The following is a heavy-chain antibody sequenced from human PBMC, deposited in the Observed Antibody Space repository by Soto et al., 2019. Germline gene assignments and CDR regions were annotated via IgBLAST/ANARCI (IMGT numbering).Heavy chain of an antibody. CDR3: ARGKYDFWSGYFRGAGGMDV. Sequence: GASVKVSCKXSGGTFSSYAISWVRQAPGQGLEWMGGIIPIFGTANYAQKFQGRVTITADKSTSTAYMELSSLRSEDTAVYYCARGKYDFWSGYFRGAGGMDVWGQGTTVTVSS. V-gene: IGHV1-69*06. J-gene: IGHJ6*02. CDR1: GGTFSSYA. D-gene: IGHD3-3*01. CDR2: IIPIFGTA.